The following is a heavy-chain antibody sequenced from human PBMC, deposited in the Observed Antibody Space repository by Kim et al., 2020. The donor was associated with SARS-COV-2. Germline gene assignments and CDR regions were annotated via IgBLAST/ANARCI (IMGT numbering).Heavy chain of an antibody. CDR3: ARTSNRGFDN. D-gene: IGHD3-16*01. V-gene: IGHV3-74*01. CDR2: NT. J-gene: IGHJ4*02. Sequence: NTIFAHYVKGRFTISRDNAKNTLYRQMNSLRAEDTAVYYCARTSNRGFDNWGQGTLVTVSS.